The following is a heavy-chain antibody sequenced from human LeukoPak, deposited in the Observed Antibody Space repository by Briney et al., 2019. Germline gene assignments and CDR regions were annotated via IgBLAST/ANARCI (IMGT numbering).Heavy chain of an antibody. CDR2: ISAYNGNT. CDR3: ARDPEVDRLLSRDY. D-gene: IGHD3-9*01. CDR1: GGTFSSYA. J-gene: IGHJ4*02. V-gene: IGHV1-18*01. Sequence: ASVKVSCKASGGTFSSYAISWVRQAPGQGLEWMGWISAYNGNTNYAQKLQGRVTMTTDTSTSTAYMELRSLRSDDTAVYYCARDPEVDRLLSRDYWGQGTLVTVSS.